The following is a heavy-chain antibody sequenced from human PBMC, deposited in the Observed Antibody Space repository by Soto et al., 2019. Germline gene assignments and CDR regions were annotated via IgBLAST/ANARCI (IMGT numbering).Heavy chain of an antibody. CDR3: ARAEGKKGLHSQSTYGMDV. V-gene: IGHV1-18*01. CDR2: ISAYNGNT. Sequence: ASVKVSCKASGYTFTSYGISWVRQAPGQGLEWMGWISAYNGNTNYAQKLQGRVTMTTDTSTSTAYMELRSLRSDDTAVYYCARAEGKKGLHSQSTYGMDVWGQGTTVTVS. D-gene: IGHD2-15*01. CDR1: GYTFTSYG. J-gene: IGHJ6*02.